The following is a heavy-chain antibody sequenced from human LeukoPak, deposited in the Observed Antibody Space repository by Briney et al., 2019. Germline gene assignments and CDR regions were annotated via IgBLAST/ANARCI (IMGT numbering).Heavy chain of an antibody. J-gene: IGHJ4*02. CDR3: ARWGDYGAKD. CDR2: IYSGGTT. CDR1: GGSISSGGYY. D-gene: IGHD4-23*01. V-gene: IGHV3-53*01. Sequence: ETLSLTCTVSGGSISSGGYYWSWVRQAPGKGLEWVSVIYSGGTTYYADSVKGRFTISRDNSKNTLYLQMNSLRAEDTAVYYCARWGDYGAKDWGQGTLVTVSS.